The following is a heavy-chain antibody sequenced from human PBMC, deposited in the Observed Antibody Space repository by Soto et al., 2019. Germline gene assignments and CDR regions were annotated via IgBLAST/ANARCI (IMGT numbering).Heavy chain of an antibody. J-gene: IGHJ5*02. CDR3: ARGAYLNWFDP. Sequence: GGSLRLSCAASGFTFISYSMNWVLQAPGKGLEWVSYISSSSSTIYYADSVKGRFTISRDNAKNSLYLQMNSLRAEDTAVYYCARGAYLNWFDPWGQGTLVTVSS. V-gene: IGHV3-48*01. CDR2: ISSSSSTI. CDR1: GFTFISYS.